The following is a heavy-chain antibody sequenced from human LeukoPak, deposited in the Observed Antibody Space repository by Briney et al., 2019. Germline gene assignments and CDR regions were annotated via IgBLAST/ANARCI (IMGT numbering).Heavy chain of an antibody. D-gene: IGHD1-1*01. CDR1: EFTFSAFA. J-gene: IGHJ4*02. CDR2: ISGSGDTT. CDR3: ARGQSARPGPDFDY. Sequence: PGGSLRLSCAASEFTFSAFAMSWARQAPGKGLEWVSSISGSGDTTYYADSVKGRFAISRDNSKNTLYLQMSSLRAEDTAIYYCARGQSARPGPDFDYWGQGTLVTVSS. V-gene: IGHV3-23*01.